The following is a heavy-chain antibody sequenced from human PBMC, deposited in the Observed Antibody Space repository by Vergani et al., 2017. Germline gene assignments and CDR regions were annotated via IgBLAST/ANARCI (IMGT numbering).Heavy chain of an antibody. J-gene: IGHJ5*02. CDR3: ARDGLGYCSGVSCSNWFDP. CDR2: IYYSGSN. CDR1: GGSISSSSHF. D-gene: IGHD2-15*01. V-gene: IGHV4-39*02. Sequence: QLQLHKSGPGLVKPSETLSLTCTLSGGSISSSSHFWGWLRQTPGKGLEWIGSIYYSGSNYYNPSLKSRVSISVDTSKNQFSLKLSSVTAADSAVYYCARDGLGYCSGVSCSNWFDPWGQGTLVTVSS.